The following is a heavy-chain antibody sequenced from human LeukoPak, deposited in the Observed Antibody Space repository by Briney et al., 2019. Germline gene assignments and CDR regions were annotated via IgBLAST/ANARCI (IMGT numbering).Heavy chain of an antibody. J-gene: IGHJ6*02. CDR3: AKGITPYYYYGMDV. D-gene: IGHD1-14*01. CDR1: GGSISSTNW. V-gene: IGHV4-4*02. Sequence: PSETLSLTCGVSGGSISSTNWWSWVRQPRGQGLEWIGEISLRGLTNYNPSLKSRVTMSVDKSNNFLTLNLTSVTAADTAVYYCAKGITPYYYYGMDVWGQGTTVTVSS. CDR2: ISLRGLT.